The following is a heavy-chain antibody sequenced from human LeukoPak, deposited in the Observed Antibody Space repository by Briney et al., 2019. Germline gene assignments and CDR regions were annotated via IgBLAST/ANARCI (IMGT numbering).Heavy chain of an antibody. D-gene: IGHD5-24*01. CDR1: GFTVSSNY. V-gene: IGHV3-21*01. CDR3: AREGDGYNPLDY. J-gene: IGHJ4*02. Sequence: GGSLRLSCAASGFTVSSNYMSWVRQAPGKGLEWVSSISSSSSYIYYADSVKGRFTISRDNAKNSLYLQMNSLRAEDTAVYYCAREGDGYNPLDYWGQGTLVTVSS. CDR2: ISSSSSYI.